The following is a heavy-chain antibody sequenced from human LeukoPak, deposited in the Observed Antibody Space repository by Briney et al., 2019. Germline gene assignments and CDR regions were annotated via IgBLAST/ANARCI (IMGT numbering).Heavy chain of an antibody. CDR1: GGSISSSSYY. J-gene: IGHJ4*02. D-gene: IGHD3-9*01. CDR3: ARHRTGLRYFDWLLPFDY. Sequence: SETLSLTCTVSGGSISSSSYYWGWIRQPPGKGLEWIGSIYYSGSTYYNPSLKSRVTISVDTSKDQFSLKLSSVTAADTAVYYCARHRTGLRYFDWLLPFDYWGQGTLVTVSS. CDR2: IYYSGST. V-gene: IGHV4-39*01.